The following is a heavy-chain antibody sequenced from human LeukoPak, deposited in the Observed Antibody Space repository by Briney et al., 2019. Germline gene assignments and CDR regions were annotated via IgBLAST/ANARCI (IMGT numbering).Heavy chain of an antibody. CDR1: GYAFTSYS. V-gene: IGHV1-46*01. D-gene: IGHD2-15*01. CDR2: VSPSSGFT. J-gene: IGHJ4*02. CDR3: AKSREDIDATPLDF. Sequence: ASVKVSCKGSGYAFTSYSIHWVRQAPGQGLEWMGMVSPSSGFTIYAQSFKGRATMTSDTSTNTVYMELNSLQSQDTAVYFCAKSREDIDATPLDFWGQGTLVTVSS.